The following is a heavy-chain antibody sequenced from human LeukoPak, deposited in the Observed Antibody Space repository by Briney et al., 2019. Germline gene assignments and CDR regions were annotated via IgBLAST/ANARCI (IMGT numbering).Heavy chain of an antibody. CDR2: ISSSSSYI. CDR3: AIEGDGYNSPIDY. J-gene: IGHJ4*02. V-gene: IGHV3-21*01. Sequence: GGSLRLSCAASGFTFSSYSMNWVRQAPGKGLEWVSSISSSSSYIYYADSVKGRFTISRDNAKNSLYLQMNSLRAEDTAVYYCAIEGDGYNSPIDYWGPGTLVTVSS. D-gene: IGHD5-24*01. CDR1: GFTFSSYS.